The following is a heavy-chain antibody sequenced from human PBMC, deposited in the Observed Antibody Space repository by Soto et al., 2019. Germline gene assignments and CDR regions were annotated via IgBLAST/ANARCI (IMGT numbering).Heavy chain of an antibody. CDR2: ISYDSTKT. Sequence: GGSLRLSCAASGFTFNSYGMHWVRQGPGNGLEWVAFISYDSTKTYYADSVKGRFTISRDNSNSALYVQMNSLTGEDTAVYYCARNRRDWSDFHYYPLDVWGQGTTVTVSS. V-gene: IGHV3-30*03. CDR1: GFTFNSYG. CDR3: ARNRRDWSDFHYYPLDV. D-gene: IGHD3-9*01. J-gene: IGHJ6*02.